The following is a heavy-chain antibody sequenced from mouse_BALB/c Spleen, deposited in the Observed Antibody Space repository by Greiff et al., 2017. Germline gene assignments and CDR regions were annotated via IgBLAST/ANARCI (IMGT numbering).Heavy chain of an antibody. D-gene: IGHD1-1*01. CDR3: ARLHYGSSYEGYFDY. J-gene: IGHJ2*01. V-gene: IGHV1-54*03. Sequence: QVQLQQSGAELVRPGTSVKVSCKASGYAFTNYLIEWVKQRPGQGLEWIGVINPGSGGTNYNEKFKGKATLTADKSSSTAYMQLSSLTSDDSAVYFCARLHYGSSYEGYFDYWGQGTTLTVSS. CDR2: INPGSGGT. CDR1: GYAFTNYL.